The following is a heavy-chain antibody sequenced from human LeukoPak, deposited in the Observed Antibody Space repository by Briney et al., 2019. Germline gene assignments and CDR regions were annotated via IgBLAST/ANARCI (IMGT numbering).Heavy chain of an antibody. J-gene: IGHJ4*02. V-gene: IGHV3-48*01. CDR2: IDSGSNNI. D-gene: IGHD1-26*01. Sequence: GGSLRLSCAASGFTFSTYSMNWVRQAPGKGLEWVSDIDSGSNNIHYADSVKGRFTISRDDAKNSLYLQMNSLRAEDTALYYCTSTGILGATTGVGLFDYWGQGTLVTVSS. CDR1: GFTFSTYS. CDR3: TSTGILGATTGVGLFDY.